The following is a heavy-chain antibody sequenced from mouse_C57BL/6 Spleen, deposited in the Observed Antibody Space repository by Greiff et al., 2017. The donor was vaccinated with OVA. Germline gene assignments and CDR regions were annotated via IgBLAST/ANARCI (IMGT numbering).Heavy chain of an antibody. CDR3: ARWNYYGSSQDWYFDV. Sequence: QVQLQQSGAELMKPGASVKLSCKATGYTFTGYWIEWVKQRPGHGLEWIGEILPGSGSTNYNEKFKGKATFTADTSSNTAYMQLSSLTTEDSAIDYCARWNYYGSSQDWYFDVWGTGTTVTVSS. V-gene: IGHV1-9*01. D-gene: IGHD1-1*01. CDR1: GYTFTGYW. J-gene: IGHJ1*03. CDR2: ILPGSGST.